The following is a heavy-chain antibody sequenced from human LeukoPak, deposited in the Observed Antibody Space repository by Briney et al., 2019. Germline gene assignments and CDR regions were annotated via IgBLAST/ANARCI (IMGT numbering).Heavy chain of an antibody. CDR3: ARGSSSSELGY. Sequence: ASVKVSCKGSGHTFTSYGSSWARQAPGQGREGMGWISAYNGNTNYAQKLQGRVTMTTDKSTSTAYMELRSLRSDDTAVYYCARGSSSSELGYWGQGTLVTVSS. CDR2: ISAYNGNT. J-gene: IGHJ4*02. CDR1: GHTFTSYG. D-gene: IGHD6-6*01. V-gene: IGHV1-18*01.